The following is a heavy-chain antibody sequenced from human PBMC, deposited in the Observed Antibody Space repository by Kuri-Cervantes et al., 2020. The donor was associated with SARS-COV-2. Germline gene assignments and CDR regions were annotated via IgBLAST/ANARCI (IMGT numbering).Heavy chain of an antibody. V-gene: IGHV3-7*01. CDR1: GFSFSMYW. CDR3: AREQWLELDAFDI. J-gene: IGHJ3*02. CDR2: IKKDGSEK. D-gene: IGHD6-19*01. Sequence: LSLTCAASGFSFSMYWMSWVRQAPGKGLEWVANIKKDGSEKYNVDSVKGRFTISRDNAKNSLYLQMNSLRAEDTAVYYCAREQWLELDAFDIWGQGTMVTVSS.